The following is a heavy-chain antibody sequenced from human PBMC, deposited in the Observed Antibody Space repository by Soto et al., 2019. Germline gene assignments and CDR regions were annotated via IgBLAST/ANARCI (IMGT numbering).Heavy chain of an antibody. Sequence: ASVKVSCKASGYTFTSYGISWVRQAPGQGLEWMGWISAYNGNTNYAQKLQGRVTMTTDTSTSTAYMELRSLRSDDTAVYYCAGYYLTYYYYGMDVWGQGTTVTVSS. J-gene: IGHJ6*02. CDR2: ISAYNGNT. V-gene: IGHV1-18*01. CDR1: GYTFTSYG. CDR3: AGYYLTYYYYGMDV. D-gene: IGHD3-22*01.